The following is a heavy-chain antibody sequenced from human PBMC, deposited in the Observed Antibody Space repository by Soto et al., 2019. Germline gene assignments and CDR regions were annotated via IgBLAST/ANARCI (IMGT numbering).Heavy chain of an antibody. CDR3: ARRIPFGYGMDV. CDR1: GFTFSSYA. J-gene: IGHJ6*02. Sequence: EVQLVESGGGLVQPGGSLRLSCAASGFTFSSYAMHWVRQAPGKGLEYVSAITSNGGNTDYASSVKGRFTISRDNSKNTLCLQMGSLRAEDMAVYYCARRIPFGYGMDVWGQGTTVTVSS. V-gene: IGHV3-64*01. D-gene: IGHD2-21*01. CDR2: ITSNGGNT.